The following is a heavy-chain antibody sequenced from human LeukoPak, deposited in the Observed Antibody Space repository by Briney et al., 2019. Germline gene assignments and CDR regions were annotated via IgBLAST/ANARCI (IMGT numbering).Heavy chain of an antibody. CDR2: INWNGGST. CDR1: GFIINDYG. D-gene: IGHD1-26*01. J-gene: IGHJ3*02. V-gene: IGHV3-20*04. CDR3: ARGRSYSGSYFDASDI. Sequence: GGSLRLSCAASGFIINDYGMTWVRQAPGKGLEWVSGINWNGGSTGYADSVKGRFTISRDNAKNSLYLQMNSLRAEETALYYCARGRSYSGSYFDASDIWGQGTMVTVSS.